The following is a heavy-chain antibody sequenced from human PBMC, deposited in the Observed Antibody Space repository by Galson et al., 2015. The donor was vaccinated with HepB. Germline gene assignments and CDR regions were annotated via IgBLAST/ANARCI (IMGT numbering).Heavy chain of an antibody. Sequence: LSLTCNVSGASIGASYWTWIRQPPGKGLEWLGYIFYSGSTTYNPSLKSRVTITVDTSENQFSLRLSSVTAADTAVYYCARVRTVATLDYWGQGVLVTVSS. D-gene: IGHD4-17*01. CDR3: ARVRTVATLDY. CDR2: IFYSGST. V-gene: IGHV4-59*01. J-gene: IGHJ4*02. CDR1: GASIGASY.